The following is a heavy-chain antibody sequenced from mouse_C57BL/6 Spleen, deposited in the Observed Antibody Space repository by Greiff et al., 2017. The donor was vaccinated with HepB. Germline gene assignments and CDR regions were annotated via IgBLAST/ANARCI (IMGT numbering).Heavy chain of an antibody. V-gene: IGHV1-5*01. CDR3: TRPHYDLYAMDY. CDR1: GYTFTSYW. CDR2: IYPGNSDT. J-gene: IGHJ4*01. Sequence: VQLQQSGTVLARPGASVKMSCKTSGYTFTSYWMHWVKQRPGQGLEWIGAIYPGNSDTSYNQKFKGKAKLTAVTSASTAYMELSSLTNEDSAVYYCTRPHYDLYAMDYWGQGTSVTVSS. D-gene: IGHD2-4*01.